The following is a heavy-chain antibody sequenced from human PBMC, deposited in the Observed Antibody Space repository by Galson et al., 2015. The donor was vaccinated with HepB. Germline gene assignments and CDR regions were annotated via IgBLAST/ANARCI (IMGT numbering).Heavy chain of an antibody. V-gene: IGHV3-21*01. CDR2: ISSSSRYI. CDR3: ASPRLGYCASAVSHY. Sequence: SLRLSCAASGFTFSSYSMNWVGRAAGKGMEWVESISSSSRYIYYADSVKGRFTISRDNDTNSLYLPMNSLRAADTAVYYCASPRLGYCASAVSHYWGQGSLFTVSS. CDR1: GFTFSSYS. D-gene: IGHD2-15*01. J-gene: IGHJ4*02.